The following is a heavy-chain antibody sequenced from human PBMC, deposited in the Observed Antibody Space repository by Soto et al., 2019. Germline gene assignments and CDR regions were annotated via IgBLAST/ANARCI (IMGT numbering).Heavy chain of an antibody. V-gene: IGHV1-3*01. CDR3: ARGGYGDYYYYYGMDV. D-gene: IGHD4-17*01. J-gene: IGHJ6*02. CDR2: INAGNGNT. CDR1: GYTFTSYA. Sequence: ASVKVSCKASGYTFTSYAMHWVRQAPGQRLEWMGWINAGNGNTKYSQKFQGRVTITRDTSASTAYMELSSLRFEDTAVYYCARGGYGDYYYYYGMDVWGQGTTVTVSS.